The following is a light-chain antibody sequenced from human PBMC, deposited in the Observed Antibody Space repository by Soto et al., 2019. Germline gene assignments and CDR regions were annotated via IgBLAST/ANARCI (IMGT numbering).Light chain of an antibody. V-gene: IGKV3-11*01. CDR2: AAS. J-gene: IGKJ1*01. CDR1: PSVSSN. Sequence: DIVLTQSPVTLSFPPLEIATLCCRASPSVSSNLAWYQQKPGQAPRLLIYAASTRATGIPARFSGSGSGTDFTLTISSLEPEDFAVYYCQQRSNWPPWTFGQGTKVDIK. CDR3: QQRSNWPPWT.